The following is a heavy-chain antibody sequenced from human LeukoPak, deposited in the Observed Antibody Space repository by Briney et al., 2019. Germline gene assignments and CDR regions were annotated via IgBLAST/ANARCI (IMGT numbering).Heavy chain of an antibody. J-gene: IGHJ3*02. CDR2: IYYSGST. Sequence: SETLSLTCTVSGGSISSYYWSWIRQPPGKGLEWIGYIYYSGSTNYNPSLKSRVTISVDTSKNQFSLKLSSVTAADTAVYYCARDRGYPLGAFDIWGQGTMVNVSS. D-gene: IGHD5-12*01. CDR3: ARDRGYPLGAFDI. V-gene: IGHV4-59*01. CDR1: GGSISSYY.